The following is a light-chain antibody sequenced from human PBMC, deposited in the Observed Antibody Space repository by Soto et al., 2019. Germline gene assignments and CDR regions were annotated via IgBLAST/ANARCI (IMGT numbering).Light chain of an antibody. CDR3: QQYNNWPRT. CDR1: HDISNY. V-gene: IGKV1-33*01. J-gene: IGKJ1*01. Sequence: DIQMTQSPASLSASVGDRVTITCQASHDISNYLNWYQQKPGEAPKLLIYDASNLETGVPSRFSGSGSGTYFTFTFSSLQPDDFASYYCQQYNNWPRTFGQGTKVDIK. CDR2: DAS.